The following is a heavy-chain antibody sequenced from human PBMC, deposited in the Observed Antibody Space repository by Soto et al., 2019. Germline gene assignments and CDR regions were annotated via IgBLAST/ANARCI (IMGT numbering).Heavy chain of an antibody. CDR2: INAGNGET. D-gene: IGHD3-10*01. CDR3: ARELTLVRGVGY. CDR1: TFTSYA. V-gene: IGHV1-3*01. Sequence: TFTSYAMDWVRQAAGQRLEWMGWINAGNGETKFSQKFQGRVTITRDTSASTVYMELSSLTSEDTAVYYCARELTLVRGVGYWGQGTLVTVSS. J-gene: IGHJ4*02.